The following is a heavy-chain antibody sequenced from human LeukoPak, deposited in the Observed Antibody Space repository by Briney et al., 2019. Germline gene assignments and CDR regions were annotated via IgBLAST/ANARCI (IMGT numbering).Heavy chain of an antibody. V-gene: IGHV4-30-2*01. CDR1: GGSISSGGYS. D-gene: IGHD4-17*01. CDR2: IYHSGST. Sequence: SETLSLTCAVSGGSISSGGYSWSWTRQPPGKGLEWIAYIYHSGSTYYNPALKSRVTISVDRSKNQFSLKLSSVTAADTAVYYCAREQRFWFDPWGQGTLVTVSS. J-gene: IGHJ5*02. CDR3: AREQRFWFDP.